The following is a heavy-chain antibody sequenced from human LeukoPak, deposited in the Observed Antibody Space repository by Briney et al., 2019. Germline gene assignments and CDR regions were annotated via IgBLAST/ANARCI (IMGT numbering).Heavy chain of an antibody. CDR1: GFXFSSYA. CDR2: ISGGAGGA. J-gene: IGHJ4*02. V-gene: IGHV3-23*01. CDR3: AKDGGYGSGSYYPDY. D-gene: IGHD3-10*01. Sequence: GGSLRLSCAASGFXFSSYAMNWVRQAPGKGLEWVSSISGGAGGASYADSVKGRFTMSRDNSKNTLYLQMNSLRAEDTAVYCCAKDGGYGSGSYYPDYWGQGTLVTVSS.